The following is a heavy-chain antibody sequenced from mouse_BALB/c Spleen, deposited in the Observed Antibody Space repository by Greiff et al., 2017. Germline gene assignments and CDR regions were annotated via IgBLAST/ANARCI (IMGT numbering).Heavy chain of an antibody. J-gene: IGHJ3*01. CDR1: GFSLTSYG. V-gene: IGHV2-2*02. D-gene: IGHD2-10*02. CDR3: ARRGYGNYFAWFAY. Sequence: QVQLKESGPGLVQPSQSLSITCTVSGFSLTSYGVHWVRQSPGKGLEWLGVIWSGGSTDYNAAFISRLSISKDNSKSQVFFKMNSLQANDTAIYYCARRGYGNYFAWFAYWGQGTLVTVSA. CDR2: IWSGGST.